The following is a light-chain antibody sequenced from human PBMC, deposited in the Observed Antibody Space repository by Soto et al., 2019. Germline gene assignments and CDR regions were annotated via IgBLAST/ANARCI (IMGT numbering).Light chain of an antibody. J-gene: IGKJ5*01. Sequence: EIVLRQSPATLYISPGEGAPLSCRASQNIGTNLAWYQQKPGQAPRLLIYDASSRATGIPARFSGSGSGTDFTLTISSLQPEDFATYYCPQSYSSLIPFCHVTRPAIK. CDR3: PQSYSSLIP. CDR2: DAS. V-gene: IGKV3D-15*01. CDR1: QNIGTN.